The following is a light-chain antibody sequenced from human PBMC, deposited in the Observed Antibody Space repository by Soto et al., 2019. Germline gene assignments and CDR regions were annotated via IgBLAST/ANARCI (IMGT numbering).Light chain of an antibody. CDR1: QSIHRF. CDR3: EQSYSSPQS. J-gene: IGKJ1*01. Sequence: DIQMTQSPSALSASVGDIVRSTCRACQSIHRFLNWYQQKPGKAPKLLIYAASSVQSGVPSRFSGSGSGTDVTITISSLHPEDFATYYLEQSYSSPQSFGPGTKVEIK. CDR2: AAS. V-gene: IGKV1-39*01.